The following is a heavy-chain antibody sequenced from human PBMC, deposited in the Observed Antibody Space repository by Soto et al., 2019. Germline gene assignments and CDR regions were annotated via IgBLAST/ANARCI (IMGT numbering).Heavy chain of an antibody. CDR1: GYTFTSYG. V-gene: IGHV1-18*01. Sequence: GASVKVSCKASGYTFTSYGISWVRQAPGQGLEWMGWISAYNGNTNYAQKLQGRVTMTTDTSTSTAYMELRSLRSDDTAVYYCARGDLVQWLVRYFDYWGQGTLVTVSS. CDR3: ARGDLVQWLVRYFDY. J-gene: IGHJ4*02. D-gene: IGHD6-19*01. CDR2: ISAYNGNT.